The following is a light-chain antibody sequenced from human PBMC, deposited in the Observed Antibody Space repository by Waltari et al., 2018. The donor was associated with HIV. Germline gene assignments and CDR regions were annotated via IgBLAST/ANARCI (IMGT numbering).Light chain of an antibody. V-gene: IGKV1-33*01. CDR2: DAS. J-gene: IGKJ4*01. Sequence: DIQMTQSPSSLSASVGDRVTITCQASQDISNYLNWYHQKPVKAPKLLIYDASNLETGVPSRFSGSRSGTDFTFTISSLQPEDIATYYCQQYDNLPTFGGGTKVEIK. CDR3: QQYDNLPT. CDR1: QDISNY.